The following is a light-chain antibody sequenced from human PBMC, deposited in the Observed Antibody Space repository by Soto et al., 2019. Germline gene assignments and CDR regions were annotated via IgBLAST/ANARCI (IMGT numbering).Light chain of an antibody. J-gene: IGKJ2*01. CDR2: GAS. Sequence: EIVMTQSPATLSVSPGERATLSCRASQSVSSNLAWYQQKPGQAPRLLIYGASTRATGIPARFSGSGSGTEFTLTISSLQSEDFAVYYCQHYNNWPPYTFVQGTKLEIK. CDR1: QSVSSN. V-gene: IGKV3-15*01. CDR3: QHYNNWPPYT.